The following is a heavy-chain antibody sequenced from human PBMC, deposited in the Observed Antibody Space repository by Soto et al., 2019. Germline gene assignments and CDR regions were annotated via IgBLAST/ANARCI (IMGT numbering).Heavy chain of an antibody. D-gene: IGHD3-3*01. V-gene: IGHV3-64*04. CDR1: GFTLSGYA. CDR2: ISSNGVGT. CDR3: AKDNEKTYYDFWSGPNRPMGENWFDP. Sequence: GGSLRLSCAASGFTLSGYAMDWVRQAPGKGLEYVSGISSNGVGTYYADSVKGRFTISRDNSKNTLYLQMNSLRAEDTAVYYCAKDNEKTYYDFWSGPNRPMGENWFDPWGQGTLVTVSS. J-gene: IGHJ5*02.